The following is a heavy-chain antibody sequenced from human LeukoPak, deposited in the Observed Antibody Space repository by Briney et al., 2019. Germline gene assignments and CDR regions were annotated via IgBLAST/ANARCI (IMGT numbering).Heavy chain of an antibody. CDR2: MKPTSGGT. J-gene: IGHJ6*02. V-gene: IGHV1-2*02. D-gene: IGHD2-8*01. Sequence: ASVKVSCKASGYSFNDYYMHWVRQAPGQGLEWMGWMKPTSGGTNYAQKFQGRVTMTRDTSITTAYMELSRLRSDDTAVYYCARALSDCSKGVCYSLDDWVPYGMDVWGQGTTVTVSS. CDR3: ARALSDCSKGVCYSLDDWVPYGMDV. CDR1: GYSFNDYY.